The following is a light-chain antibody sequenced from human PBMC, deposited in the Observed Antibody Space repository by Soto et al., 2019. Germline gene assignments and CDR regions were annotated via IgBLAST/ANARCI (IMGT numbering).Light chain of an antibody. CDR3: QQHYSTPFT. J-gene: IGKJ4*01. CDR2: WAS. Sequence: DIVMTQSPDSLAVYLGERATINCKSSQSLLYRSNDKNYLAWYQQTPGQPPKLLISWASTRESGVPDRFSGSGSGTDFTLTISSLQAEDVAVYYCQQHYSTPFTFGGGTKVEIK. V-gene: IGKV4-1*01. CDR1: QSLLYRSNDKNY.